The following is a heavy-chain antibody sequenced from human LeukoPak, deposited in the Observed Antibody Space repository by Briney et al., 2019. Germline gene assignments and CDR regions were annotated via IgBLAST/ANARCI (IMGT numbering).Heavy chain of an antibody. Sequence: PSETLSLTCTVSGGSISSSSYYWGWVRQAPGKGLEWVAVISYDGSNKYYADSVKGRFTISRDNSKNTLYLQMNSLRAEDTAVYYCARDRARSSSWYKYSFSGYWGQGTLVTVSS. CDR3: ARDRARSSSWYKYSFSGY. CDR1: GGSISSSSYY. V-gene: IGHV3-30-3*01. D-gene: IGHD6-13*01. J-gene: IGHJ4*02. CDR2: ISYDGSNK.